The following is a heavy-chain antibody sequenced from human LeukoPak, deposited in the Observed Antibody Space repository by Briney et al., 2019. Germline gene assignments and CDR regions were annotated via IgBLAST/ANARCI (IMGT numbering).Heavy chain of an antibody. V-gene: IGHV3-66*01. J-gene: IGHJ6*03. CDR3: ARGKYYYGSGSYYRGAYYYYYMDV. CDR1: EFSVGSNY. Sequence: GGSLRLSCAASEFSVGSNYMTWVRQAPGKGLEWVSLIYSGGSTYYADSVKGRFTIPRDNSKNTLYLQMNSLRAEDTAVYYCARGKYYYGSGSYYRGAYYYYYMDVWGKGTTVTISS. CDR2: IYSGGST. D-gene: IGHD3-10*01.